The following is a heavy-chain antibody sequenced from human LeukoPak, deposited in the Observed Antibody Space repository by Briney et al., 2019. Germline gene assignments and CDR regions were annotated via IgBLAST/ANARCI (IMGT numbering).Heavy chain of an antibody. D-gene: IGHD3-16*01. J-gene: IGHJ6*02. V-gene: IGHV1-69*13. CDR3: ARLKYYYYGMDV. CDR1: GGTFSSYG. CDR2: IIPIFGTA. Sequence: ASVKVSCKASGGTFSSYGISWVRQAPGQGLEWMGGIIPIFGTANYAQKFQGRVTIIADESTSTAYMELSSLRSEDTAVYYCARLKYYYYGMDVWGQGTTVTVSS.